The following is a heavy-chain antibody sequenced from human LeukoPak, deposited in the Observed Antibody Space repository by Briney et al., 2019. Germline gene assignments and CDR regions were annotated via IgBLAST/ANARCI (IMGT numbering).Heavy chain of an antibody. CDR1: GLTFSNAW. CDR3: TTYYYDSTSDFGY. D-gene: IGHD3-22*01. Sequence: KPGGSLRLSCAASGLTFSNAWMSWVRQAPGKGLEWVGHIKTDGGTTDYAAPVKGRFTISRDDSKNTQYLQMNSLKTEDTAVYYCTTYYYDSTSDFGYWGQGTLVTVSS. CDR2: IKTDGGTT. J-gene: IGHJ4*02. V-gene: IGHV3-15*01.